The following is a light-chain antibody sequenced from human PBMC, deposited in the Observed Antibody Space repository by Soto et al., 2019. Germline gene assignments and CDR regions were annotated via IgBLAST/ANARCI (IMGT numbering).Light chain of an antibody. J-gene: IGKJ1*01. Sequence: RVMTQSPDTLSVSPGERATLSCRASETVRSNLAWYQQKPGQAPRLLIYAASTRATGIPARFIGNGSGTEFTLTISSLQSEDLGVYYCQQYKDWPTTFGQGTKVEV. CDR3: QQYKDWPTT. CDR2: AAS. CDR1: ETVRSN. V-gene: IGKV3D-15*01.